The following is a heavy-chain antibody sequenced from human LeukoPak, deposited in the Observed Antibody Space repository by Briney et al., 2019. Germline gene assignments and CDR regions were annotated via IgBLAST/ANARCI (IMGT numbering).Heavy chain of an antibody. J-gene: IGHJ4*02. CDR1: GFTFSDYA. CDR3: AKDRSFSDYYGARGHDY. D-gene: IGHD4-17*01. CDR2: IGPDGNHK. V-gene: IGHV3-30*02. Sequence: GGYLRLSCAASGFTFSDYAMHWVRQSPVKGLQWVTSIGPDGNHKYYEDSVKGRFTISTDDSKSTLYLQMNSLRADDTAVYYSAKDRSFSDYYGARGHDYWGRGTLVTASS.